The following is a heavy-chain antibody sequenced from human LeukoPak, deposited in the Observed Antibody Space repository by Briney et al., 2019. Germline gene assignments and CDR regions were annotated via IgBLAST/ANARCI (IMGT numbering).Heavy chain of an antibody. D-gene: IGHD3-10*02. J-gene: IGHJ6*04. V-gene: IGHV3-48*03. Sequence: GGSLRLSCAASGFTFSSYEMNWVRQAPGKGLEWVSYISSSGSTIYYADSVKGRFTISRDNAKKSLYLQMNSLRAEDTAVYYXAELGITMIGGVWGKGTTVTISS. CDR1: GFTFSSYE. CDR2: ISSSGSTI. CDR3: AELGITMIGGV.